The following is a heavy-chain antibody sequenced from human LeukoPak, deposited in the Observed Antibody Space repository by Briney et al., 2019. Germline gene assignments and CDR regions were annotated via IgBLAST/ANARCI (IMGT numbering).Heavy chain of an antibody. CDR3: ARKYYDSLDWLDP. J-gene: IGHJ5*02. CDR1: GYTLTELS. D-gene: IGHD3-3*01. Sequence: ASVKVSCKVSGYTLTELSMHWVRQAPGKGLEWMGGIIPIFGTANYAQKFQGRVTITADESTSTAYMELSSLRSEDTAVYYCARKYYDSLDWLDPWGQGTLVTVSS. CDR2: IIPIFGTA. V-gene: IGHV1-69*13.